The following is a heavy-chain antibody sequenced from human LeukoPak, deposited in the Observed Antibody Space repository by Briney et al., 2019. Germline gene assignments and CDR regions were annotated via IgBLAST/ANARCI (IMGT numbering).Heavy chain of an antibody. D-gene: IGHD6-19*01. CDR3: ARGNRTYSSGWYYYYGMDV. J-gene: IGHJ6*02. Sequence: SETLSLTCTVSGGSISSYYWSWIRQPPGKGLEWIGYIYYSGSTNYNPSLKSRVTISVDTSKNQFSLKLSSVTAADTAVYYCARGNRTYSSGWYYYYGMDVWGQGTTVTVSS. V-gene: IGHV4-59*01. CDR2: IYYSGST. CDR1: GGSISSYY.